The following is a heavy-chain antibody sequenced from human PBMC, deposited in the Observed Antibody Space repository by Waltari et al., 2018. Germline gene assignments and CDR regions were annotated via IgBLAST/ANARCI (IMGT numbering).Heavy chain of an antibody. CDR1: GGPFGSYA. CDR3: ARRQLGGAFDP. J-gene: IGHJ5*02. CDR2: IIPIFGTAP. V-gene: IGHV1-69*12. D-gene: IGHD3-16*01. Sequence: QVQLVQSGAEVRKPGSSVKVSCKASGGPFGSYATAWVRQAPGEGLEWVGGIIPIFGTAPNYAQKFQGRLTITADESTATVHMDLSSLRADDTAVYYCARRQLGGAFDPWGQGTLVSVSS.